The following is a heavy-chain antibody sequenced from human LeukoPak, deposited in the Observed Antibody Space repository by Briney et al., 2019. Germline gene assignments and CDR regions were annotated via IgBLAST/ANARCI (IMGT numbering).Heavy chain of an antibody. CDR3: ARGMYSSSWFDAFDI. Sequence: GGSRRLSCAASGFTSSSYSMDWVRQAPGKGLEWVSYISSSSSTIYYADSVKGRLTISRDNAKNSLYLQMNSLRAEDTAVYYCARGMYSSSWFDAFDIWGQGTMVTVSS. J-gene: IGHJ3*02. V-gene: IGHV3-48*04. D-gene: IGHD6-13*01. CDR1: GFTSSSYS. CDR2: ISSSSSTI.